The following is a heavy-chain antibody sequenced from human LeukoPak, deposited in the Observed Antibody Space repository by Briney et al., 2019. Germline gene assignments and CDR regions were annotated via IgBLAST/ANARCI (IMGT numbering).Heavy chain of an antibody. J-gene: IGHJ5*02. CDR1: GYIFTSYY. CDR2: INPSGGST. CDR3: ARFLLATRRGNWFDP. V-gene: IGHV1-46*01. D-gene: IGHD6-6*01. Sequence: ASVKVSCKASGYIFTSYYMHWVRQAPGQGLEWMGIINPSGGSTSYAQKFQGRATMTRDTSTSTVYMELSSLRSEDTAVYYCARFLLATRRGNWFDPWGQGTLVTVSS.